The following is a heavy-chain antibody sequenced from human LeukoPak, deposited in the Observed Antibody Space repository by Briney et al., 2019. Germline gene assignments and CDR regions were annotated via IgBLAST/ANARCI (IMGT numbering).Heavy chain of an antibody. V-gene: IGHV3-23*01. CDR3: AKGLSIAVTGTLSFDY. D-gene: IGHD6-19*01. Sequence: GGSLRLSCAASGFTISNYGMTWVRQAPGKGLEWVSGISGSGGSTHYADSVKGRFTIFRDNSKNTLYLQMNSLRAEDTAVYCCAKGLSIAVTGTLSFDYWGQGTLVTVSS. CDR2: ISGSGGST. J-gene: IGHJ4*02. CDR1: GFTISNYG.